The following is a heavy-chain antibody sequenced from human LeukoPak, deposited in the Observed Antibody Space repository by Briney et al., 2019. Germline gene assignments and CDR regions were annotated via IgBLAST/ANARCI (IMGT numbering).Heavy chain of an antibody. CDR2: ISGSGSS. CDR3: ARHDILTGSFYGMDV. J-gene: IGHJ6*02. D-gene: IGHD3-9*01. V-gene: IGHV3-23*01. CDR1: GFTFSSYA. Sequence: GGSLRLSCAASGFTFSSYAMSWVRRAPGKGLEWVSVISGSGSSYYADSVKGRFTISRDNSKNTLYLEMNSLRGEDTAEYYCARHDILTGSFYGMDVWGQGTTVTVSS.